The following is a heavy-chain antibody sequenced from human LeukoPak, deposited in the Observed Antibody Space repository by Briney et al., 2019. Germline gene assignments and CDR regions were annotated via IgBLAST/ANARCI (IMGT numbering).Heavy chain of an antibody. J-gene: IGHJ4*02. CDR2: ISGSGTYT. CDR3: AKDQRLRPQYYFDS. CDR1: GFTFNTYA. V-gene: IGHV3-23*01. Sequence: GSLRLSCLASGFTFNTYAMFWVRQTPGKGLEWVSGISGSGTYTYYADSVKGRFTISRDNSKNMLYLQMNSLRAEDTAVFYCAKDQRLRPQYYFDSWGQGTLVTVSS.